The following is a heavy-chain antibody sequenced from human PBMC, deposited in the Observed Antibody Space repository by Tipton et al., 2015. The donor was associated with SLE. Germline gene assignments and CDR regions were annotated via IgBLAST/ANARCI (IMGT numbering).Heavy chain of an antibody. J-gene: IGHJ4*02. CDR3: ARNSGGVGFDY. Sequence: TLSLTCAVFGGSFSGYYWSWIRQPPGKGLEWVGEINHSGSTNYNPSLKSRVTISVDTSKNQFSLKLSSVTAADTAVYYCARNSGGVGFDYWGQGTLVTVSS. V-gene: IGHV4-34*01. D-gene: IGHD6-25*01. CDR1: GGSFSGYY. CDR2: INHSGST.